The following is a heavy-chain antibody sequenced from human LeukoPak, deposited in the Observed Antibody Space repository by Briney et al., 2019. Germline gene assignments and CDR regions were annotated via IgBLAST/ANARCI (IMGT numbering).Heavy chain of an antibody. CDR1: GFTFSSYS. CDR3: ARDVVSSGWLYDY. V-gene: IGHV3-21*01. CDR2: ISSSSSYI. J-gene: IGHJ4*02. Sequence: GGSLRLSCAASGFTFSSYSVNWVRQAPGKGLEWVSSISSSSSYIYYADSVKGRFTISRDNAKNSLYLQMNSLRAEDTAVYYCARDVVSSGWLYDYWGQGTLVTVSS. D-gene: IGHD6-19*01.